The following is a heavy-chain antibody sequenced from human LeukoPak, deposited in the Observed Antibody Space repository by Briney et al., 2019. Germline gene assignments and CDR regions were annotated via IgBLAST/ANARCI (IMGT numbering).Heavy chain of an antibody. CDR2: IWSDGTET. CDR1: GFTFTSYG. D-gene: IGHD4-11*01. V-gene: IGHV3-33*06. J-gene: IGHJ4*02. Sequence: GGSLRLSCAASGFTFTSYGMHWVRQAPGKGLEWVAVIWSDGTETYYADSVKGPFAISRDDSNTMVYLPMNSLRAEETAAFCCAKDIERGFDYTNSLDYWGQGTLVSDSS. CDR3: AKDIERGFDYTNSLDY.